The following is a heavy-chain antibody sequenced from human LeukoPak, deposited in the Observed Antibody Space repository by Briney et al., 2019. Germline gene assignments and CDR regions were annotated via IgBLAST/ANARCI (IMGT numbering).Heavy chain of an antibody. V-gene: IGHV3-21*01. Sequence: GGPLRLSCAASGFTFSNYPMNWVRQAPGKGLEWVSSISSSSTYIYYADSVKGRFTVSRDNAKNSLYLQMNGLTAEDTAVYYCARQPGDSNYIGYDLDYWGQGTLVTVSS. D-gene: IGHD5-12*01. CDR3: ARQPGDSNYIGYDLDY. CDR2: ISSSSTYI. CDR1: GFTFSNYP. J-gene: IGHJ4*02.